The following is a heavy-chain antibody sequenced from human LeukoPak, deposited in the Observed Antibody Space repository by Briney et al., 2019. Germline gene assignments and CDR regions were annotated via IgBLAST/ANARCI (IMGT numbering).Heavy chain of an antibody. CDR1: GFTFSSYE. J-gene: IGHJ3*02. V-gene: IGHV3-48*03. CDR2: ISSSGSTI. D-gene: IGHD2-2*01. Sequence: PGGSLRLSCAASGFTFSSYEMNWVRQAPGKGLEWVSYISSSGSTIYYADSVKGRFTISRDNAKNSLYLQMNSLRAEDTAVYYCASSGDQLLERWLVFNAFDIWGQGTMVTVSS. CDR3: ASSGDQLLERWLVFNAFDI.